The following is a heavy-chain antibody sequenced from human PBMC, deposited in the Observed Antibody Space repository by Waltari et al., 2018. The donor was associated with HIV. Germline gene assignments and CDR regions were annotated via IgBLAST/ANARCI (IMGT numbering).Heavy chain of an antibody. D-gene: IGHD3-16*02. V-gene: IGHV4-39*01. CDR2: ISSRGSS. CDR3: ARHLNHGHDYVWGSYRPFDY. J-gene: IGHJ4*02. CDR1: GGSISSSRYY. Sequence: QLQLKESGPGLVKPSEPLSLTCIVSGGSISSSRYYWGWTRQPPGKGLEWLATISSRGSSFYNPSLKSRLTISVDTSKNRFSLRLSSVTAADTAVYYCARHLNHGHDYVWGSYRPFDYWGQGTLVTVSS.